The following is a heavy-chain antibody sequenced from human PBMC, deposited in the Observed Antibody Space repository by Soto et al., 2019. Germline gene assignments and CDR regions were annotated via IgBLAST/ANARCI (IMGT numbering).Heavy chain of an antibody. V-gene: IGHV3-15*07. Sequence: EVQLVESGGGLVKPGGSLRLSCAASGFTFSNAWMNWVRQAPGKGLEWVGRIKSKTDGGTTDYAAPVKGRFTISRDDSKNTLYLQMNSLKPEDTAVYYCTTERERTGVFDYWGQGTLVTVSS. D-gene: IGHD7-27*01. J-gene: IGHJ4*02. CDR1: GFTFSNAW. CDR3: TTERERTGVFDY. CDR2: IKSKTDGGTT.